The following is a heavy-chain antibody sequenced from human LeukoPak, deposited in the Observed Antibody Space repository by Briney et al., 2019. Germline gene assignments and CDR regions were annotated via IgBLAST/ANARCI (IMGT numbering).Heavy chain of an antibody. CDR1: GFTFSSYG. Sequence: GGSLRLPCAASGFTFSSYGMHWVRQAPGKGLEWVAFIRYDGSNKFYADSVRGRFTISRDNSKNTLYLQMNSLRAEDTALYYCAKAAYILTGYYHFDYCGQGTLVTVSS. CDR3: AKAAYILTGYYHFDY. D-gene: IGHD3-9*01. CDR2: IRYDGSNK. V-gene: IGHV3-30*02. J-gene: IGHJ4*02.